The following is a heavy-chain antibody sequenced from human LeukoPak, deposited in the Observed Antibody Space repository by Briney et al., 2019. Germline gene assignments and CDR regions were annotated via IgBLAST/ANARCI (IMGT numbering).Heavy chain of an antibody. Sequence: GGSLRLSCEGSGFTFSKYWMSWVRQAPGKGLEWVANIKEDGSDKHYVDSVKGRFTISRDNAKNTLYLQMNSLRDEDTAVYYCARDLLIIWGQGTLVTVSS. J-gene: IGHJ4*02. D-gene: IGHD3-10*01. CDR2: IKEDGSDK. V-gene: IGHV3-7*01. CDR3: ARDLLII. CDR1: GFTFSKYW.